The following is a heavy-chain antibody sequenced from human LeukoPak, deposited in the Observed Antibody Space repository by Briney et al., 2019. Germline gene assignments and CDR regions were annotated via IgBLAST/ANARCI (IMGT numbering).Heavy chain of an antibody. Sequence: ASVKVSCKASGYTFTSYDINWVRQATGQGLEWMGWMNPNSGNTGYAQKFQGRVTITRNTSISTAHMELSSLRSEDTAVYYCARAILQRYSSSWPTPTIRLYYFDYWGQGTLVTVSS. D-gene: IGHD6-13*01. CDR1: GYTFTSYD. V-gene: IGHV1-8*03. J-gene: IGHJ4*02. CDR3: ARAILQRYSSSWPTPTIRLYYFDY. CDR2: MNPNSGNT.